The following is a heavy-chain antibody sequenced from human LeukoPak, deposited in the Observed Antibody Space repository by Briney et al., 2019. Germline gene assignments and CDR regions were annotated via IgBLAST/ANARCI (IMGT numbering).Heavy chain of an antibody. CDR1: GGSFSGYY. V-gene: IGHV4-34*01. CDR3: ARSRMVRGVYNWFDP. CDR2: INHSGST. D-gene: IGHD3-10*01. Sequence: SETLSLTCAVYGGSFSGYYWSWIRQPPGTGQEWIGEINHSGSTNYNPSLKSRVTISVDTSKNRFSLKLSSVTAADTAVYYWARSRMVRGVYNWFDPWGQGTLVTVSS. J-gene: IGHJ5*02.